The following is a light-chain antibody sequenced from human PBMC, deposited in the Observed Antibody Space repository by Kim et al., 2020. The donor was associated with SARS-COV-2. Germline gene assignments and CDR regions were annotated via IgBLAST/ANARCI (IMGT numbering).Light chain of an antibody. Sequence: ASVQLSCTLTSGHSNNDIAWHQQQPEEGPRFLMRVNSDGSNIKGDGIPDRFSGSSSGTERYLTISSLQSEDEADYYCHTWAAGVRVFGGGTKVTVL. V-gene: IGLV4-69*01. CDR2: VNSDGSN. CDR3: HTWAAGVRV. CDR1: SGHSNND. J-gene: IGLJ3*02.